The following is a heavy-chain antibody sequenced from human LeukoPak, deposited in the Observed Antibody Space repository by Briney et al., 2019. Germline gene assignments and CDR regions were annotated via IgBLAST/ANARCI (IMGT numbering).Heavy chain of an antibody. J-gene: IGHJ5*02. Sequence: PGGSLRLSCAASGFSISTHGMHWVRQAPGKGLEWVAMISHDGSEKYYVDSAKGRFTISRDNSKNTLYLQMNSLRGEDTAMYYCAKDLYSSGWYNYFDPWGQGTLVTVSS. D-gene: IGHD6-19*01. CDR1: GFSISTHG. CDR3: AKDLYSSGWYNYFDP. V-gene: IGHV3-30*18. CDR2: ISHDGSEK.